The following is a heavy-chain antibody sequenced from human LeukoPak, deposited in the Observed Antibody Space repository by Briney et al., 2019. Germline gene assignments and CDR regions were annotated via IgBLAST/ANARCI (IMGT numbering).Heavy chain of an antibody. CDR2: IIPIFGTA. V-gene: IGHV1-69*01. CDR1: GGSCSSYA. Sequence: SVKVSCKASGGSCSSYAISWVRRAPGQGLEWMGGIIPIFGTANYAQKFQGRVTITADESTSTAYMENCSLRSDDTVLYLRAEAEVVMRYLRDDGYYYYGMDVWGQGTTVTVSS. CDR3: AEAEVVMRYLRDDGYYYYGMDV. J-gene: IGHJ6*02. D-gene: IGHD2/OR15-2a*01.